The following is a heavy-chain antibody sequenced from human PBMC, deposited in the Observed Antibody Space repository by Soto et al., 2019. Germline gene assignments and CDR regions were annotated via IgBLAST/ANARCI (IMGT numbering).Heavy chain of an antibody. CDR2: ISAYNGNT. V-gene: IGHV1-18*01. Sequence: ASVKVSCKASGYTFTSYGISWVRQAPGQGLDWMGWISAYNGNTNYAQKLQGRVTMTTDTSTSTAYMELRSLRSDDTAVYYCARGITIFGVVINTGDGMDVWGQGTTVTVSS. D-gene: IGHD3-3*01. CDR1: GYTFTSYG. J-gene: IGHJ6*02. CDR3: ARGITIFGVVINTGDGMDV.